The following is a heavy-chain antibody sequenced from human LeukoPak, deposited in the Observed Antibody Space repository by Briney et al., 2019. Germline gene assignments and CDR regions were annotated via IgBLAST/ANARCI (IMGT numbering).Heavy chain of an antibody. CDR1: EFTFSTYW. CDR2: IKQDGSEK. Sequence: GGSLRLSCAASEFTFSTYWMSWVRQAPGKGLEWVANIKQDGSEKYYVDSVKGRFTISRDNAKNSLYLQMNSLRAEDTAVYYCARDRGYYDYVWGSYRQGDAFDIWGQGTMVTVSS. V-gene: IGHV3-7*01. D-gene: IGHD3-16*02. J-gene: IGHJ3*02. CDR3: ARDRGYYDYVWGSYRQGDAFDI.